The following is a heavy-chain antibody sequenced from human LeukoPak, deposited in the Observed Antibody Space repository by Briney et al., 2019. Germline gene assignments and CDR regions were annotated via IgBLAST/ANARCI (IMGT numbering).Heavy chain of an antibody. CDR3: ARWSHVSGRWFLDN. CDR2: ISGSGGRT. Sequence: GGSLRLSCAASGFNFRNYDMGWVRQAPGKGLEWVSAISGSGGRTYYADSVKGRFTISRDNSKNTLFVQMNSLRVEDTAVYYCARWSHVSGRWFLDNWGRGTLVSVSS. D-gene: IGHD3-10*01. CDR1: GFNFRNYD. J-gene: IGHJ4*02. V-gene: IGHV3-23*01.